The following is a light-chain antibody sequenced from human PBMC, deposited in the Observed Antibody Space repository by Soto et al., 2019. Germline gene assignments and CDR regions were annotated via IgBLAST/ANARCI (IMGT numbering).Light chain of an antibody. CDR2: GAS. J-gene: IGKJ1*01. CDR3: QQYYNWPFPSWT. V-gene: IGKV3-15*01. CDR1: QSVSSN. Sequence: EIVMTQSPATLSVSPGERATLSCRASQSVSSNLAWYQQKPGQAPRLLIYGASTRATGIPARFSGSGSGTEFTLNISSLQSEDFAVYYCQQYYNWPFPSWTFGPGTKGEIK.